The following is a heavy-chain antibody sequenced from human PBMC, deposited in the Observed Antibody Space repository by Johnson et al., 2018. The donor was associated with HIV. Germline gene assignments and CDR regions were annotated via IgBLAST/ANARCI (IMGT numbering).Heavy chain of an antibody. CDR1: GFTFSTYA. V-gene: IGHV3-33*08. J-gene: IGHJ3*02. CDR2: IWYDGSNQ. CDR3: ARTPSLPGAFDI. Sequence: QVQLVESGGGLVQPGGSLRLSSAASGFTFSTYAFHWVRQAPGKGLDWVAVIWYDGSNQYYADSVKGRFTISRDNSKNTLYLQMNSLRAENTAVYYFARTPSLPGAFDIWGQGTMVTVSS.